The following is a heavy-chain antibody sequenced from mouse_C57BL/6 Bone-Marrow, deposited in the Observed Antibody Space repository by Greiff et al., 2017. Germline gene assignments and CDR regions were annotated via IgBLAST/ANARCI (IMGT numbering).Heavy chain of an antibody. CDR3: ARDGGYYGSRSIAY. D-gene: IGHD1-1*01. CDR2: INPSNGGT. J-gene: IGHJ3*01. V-gene: IGHV1-53*01. Sequence: VQLQQPGTELVKPGASVKLSCKASGYTFTSYWMHWVKQRPGQGLEWIGKINPSNGGTNYNEKFKSKATLTVDKSSSTAYMQLSSLTSEDSSVDYCARDGGYYGSRSIAYWGQGTLVTVSA. CDR1: GYTFTSYW.